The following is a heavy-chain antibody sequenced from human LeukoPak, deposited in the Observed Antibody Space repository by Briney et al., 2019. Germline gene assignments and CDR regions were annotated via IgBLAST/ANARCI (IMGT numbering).Heavy chain of an antibody. Sequence: ASVKVSCKASGYTSTSYGISWVRQAPGQGLEWMGWISAYNGNTNYAQKLQGRVTMTTDTSTSTAYMELRSLRSDDTAVYYCARSATLPAASEVYYYYGMDVWGQGTTVTVSS. J-gene: IGHJ6*02. V-gene: IGHV1-18*01. CDR3: ARSATLPAASEVYYYYGMDV. D-gene: IGHD2-2*01. CDR1: GYTSTSYG. CDR2: ISAYNGNT.